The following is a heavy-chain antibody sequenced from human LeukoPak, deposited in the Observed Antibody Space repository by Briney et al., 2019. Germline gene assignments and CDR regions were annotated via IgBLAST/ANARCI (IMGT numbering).Heavy chain of an antibody. D-gene: IGHD5-12*01. CDR3: ARGGYSGWHFDY. J-gene: IGHJ4*02. Sequence: PSETLSLTCAVYGGSFSGYYWSWIRQPPGKGLEWIGEINHSGSTNYNPSLKSRVTISVDTSKNQFSLKLSSVAAADTAVYYCARGGYSGWHFDYWGQGTLVTVSS. CDR1: GGSFSGYY. CDR2: INHSGST. V-gene: IGHV4-34*01.